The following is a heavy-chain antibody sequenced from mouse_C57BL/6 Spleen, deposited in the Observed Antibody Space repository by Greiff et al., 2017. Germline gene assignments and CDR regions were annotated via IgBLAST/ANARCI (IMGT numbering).Heavy chain of an antibody. CDR1: GYAFSSYW. D-gene: IGHD2-4*01. Sequence: QVQLQQSGAELVKPGASVKISCKASGYAFSSYWMNWVKRRPGKGLEWIGQIYPGDGDTNYNGKFKGKATLTADKSSSTAYMQLSSLTSEDSAVYFCARYGDYDEAWFAYWGQGTLVTVSA. CDR2: IYPGDGDT. J-gene: IGHJ3*01. V-gene: IGHV1-80*01. CDR3: ARYGDYDEAWFAY.